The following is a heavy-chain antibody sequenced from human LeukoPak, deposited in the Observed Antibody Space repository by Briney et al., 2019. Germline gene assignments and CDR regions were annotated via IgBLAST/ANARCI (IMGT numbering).Heavy chain of an antibody. D-gene: IGHD4/OR15-4a*01. V-gene: IGHV3-11*04. CDR1: GFTFSDYY. J-gene: IGHJ4*02. CDR3: ARDSLHNYGGTGYGYYFDY. Sequence: GGSLRLSCAASGFTFSDYYMTWIRQSPAKGLEWVSYISAGGTTYYADSVKGRFYISRDNAQKSLFLQMNGLRVEDTAMYYCARDSLHNYGGTGYGYYFDYWGQGTPVTVSS. CDR2: ISAGGTT.